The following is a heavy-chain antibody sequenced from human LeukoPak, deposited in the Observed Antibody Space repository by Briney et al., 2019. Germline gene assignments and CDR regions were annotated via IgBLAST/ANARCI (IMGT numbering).Heavy chain of an antibody. CDR1: GFTVSSNY. CDR2: IYSGGST. V-gene: IGHV3-66*01. J-gene: IGHJ4*02. D-gene: IGHD3-22*01. CDR3: AKDMGRITMIGAFDY. Sequence: GGSLRLSCAASGFTVSSNYMSCVRQAPAKELEWVAGIYSGGSTYYSDSVKGRFTISRDNSKNTLYLQMNSLGAEDTAVYYCAKDMGRITMIGAFDYWGQGTLVTVSS.